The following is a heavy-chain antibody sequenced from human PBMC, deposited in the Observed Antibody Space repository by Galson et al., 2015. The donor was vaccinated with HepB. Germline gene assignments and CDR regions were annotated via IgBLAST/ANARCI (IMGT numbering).Heavy chain of an antibody. D-gene: IGHD5-12*01. V-gene: IGHV3-33*08. CDR2: IWYDGSNK. Sequence: SLRLSCAASGFTFSSYGMHWVRQAPGKGLEWVAVIWYDGSNKYYADSVKGRFTISRDNSKNTLYLQMNSLRAEDTAVYYCATYSGYDTSLDYWGQGTLVTVSS. CDR1: GFTFSSYG. J-gene: IGHJ4*02. CDR3: ATYSGYDTSLDY.